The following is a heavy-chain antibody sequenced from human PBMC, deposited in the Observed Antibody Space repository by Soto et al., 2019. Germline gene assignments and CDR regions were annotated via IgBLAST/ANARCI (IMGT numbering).Heavy chain of an antibody. V-gene: IGHV3-23*01. D-gene: IGHD3-22*01. CDR3: AKVFYYYDSSGYYYFDY. J-gene: IGHJ4*02. CDR1: GFTFSSYA. CDR2: ISGSGSTI. Sequence: LRLSCAASGFTFSSYAVSWVRQSPAKGPEWISSISGSGSTIYYADSVKGRFTISRDNSKNTLYLQMSSLRAEDTAVYYCAKVFYYYDSSGYYYFDYWGQGTLVTAPQ.